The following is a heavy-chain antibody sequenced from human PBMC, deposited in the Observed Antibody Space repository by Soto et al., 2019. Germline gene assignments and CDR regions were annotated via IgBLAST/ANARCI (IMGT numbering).Heavy chain of an antibody. D-gene: IGHD6-13*01. Sequence: PSETLSLTCTVSGGSISSYYWSWIRQPPGKGLEWIGYIYYSGSTNYNPSLKSRVTISVDTSKNQFSLKLSSVTAADTAVYYCARVPGIAAAGTVNDYYGMDVWGQGTTVTVSS. CDR1: GGSISSYY. V-gene: IGHV4-59*01. J-gene: IGHJ6*02. CDR2: IYYSGST. CDR3: ARVPGIAAAGTVNDYYGMDV.